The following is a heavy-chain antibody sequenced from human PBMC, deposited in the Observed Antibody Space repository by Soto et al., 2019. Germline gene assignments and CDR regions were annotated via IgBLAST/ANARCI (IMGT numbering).Heavy chain of an antibody. CDR2: IIPIFGTA. CDR1: GGTFSSYA. J-gene: IGHJ4*02. Sequence: SVKVSCKASGGTFSSYAISWVRQAPGQGLEWMGGIIPIFGTANYAQKFQGRVTITADESTSTAYMELSSLRSEDTAVYYCARANGGNSGIFDYSGQGPLVTVYS. D-gene: IGHD2-21*02. CDR3: ARANGGNSGIFDY. V-gene: IGHV1-69*13.